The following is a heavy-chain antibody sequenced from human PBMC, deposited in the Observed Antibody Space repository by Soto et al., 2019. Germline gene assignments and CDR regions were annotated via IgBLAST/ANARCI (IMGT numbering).Heavy chain of an antibody. J-gene: IGHJ6*03. D-gene: IGHD5-18*01. CDR2: IRSKAYGGTT. CDR1: GFTFGDYA. CDR3: TNIPWIQLWLSDDYYMDV. Sequence: GGSLRLSCTASGFTFGDYAMSWFRQAPGKGLEWVGFIRSKAYGGTTEYAASVKGRFTISRDDSKSIAYLQMNSLKTEDTAVYYCTNIPWIQLWLSDDYYMDVWGKGTTVTVSS. V-gene: IGHV3-49*03.